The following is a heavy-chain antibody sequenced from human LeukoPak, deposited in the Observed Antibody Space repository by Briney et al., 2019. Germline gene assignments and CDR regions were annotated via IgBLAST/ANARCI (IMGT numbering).Heavy chain of an antibody. CDR1: GFTFSSYA. CDR2: ILGSGGNT. CDR3: ARAKYDYGDPVGWFDP. D-gene: IGHD4-17*01. J-gene: IGHJ5*02. V-gene: IGHV3-23*01. Sequence: GGSLRLSCAASGFTFSSYAMAWVRQAPGKGLEWVSHILGSGGNTYYADCVRGCFTISRDNSENTLYLKMNSLRAEDTAVYFCARAKYDYGDPVGWFDPWGQGTLVTVSS.